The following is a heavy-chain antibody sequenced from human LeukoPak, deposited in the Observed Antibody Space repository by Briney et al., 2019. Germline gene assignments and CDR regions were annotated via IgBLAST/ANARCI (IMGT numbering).Heavy chain of an antibody. CDR3: ARNTHYDISTDAYDP. CDR1: GYSFTSYW. J-gene: IGHJ5*02. Sequence: GASLKISCKGSGYSFTSYWIGWVRQMPGKGLEWMGIIYPGDSDTRYSPSFQGQVTISADKSISTAYLQWSSLKASDTAMYYCARNTHYDISTDAYDPWGQGTLVTVSS. CDR2: IYPGDSDT. D-gene: IGHD3-9*01. V-gene: IGHV5-51*01.